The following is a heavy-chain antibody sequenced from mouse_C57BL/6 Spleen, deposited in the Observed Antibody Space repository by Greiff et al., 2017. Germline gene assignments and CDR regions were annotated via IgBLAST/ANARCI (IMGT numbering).Heavy chain of an antibody. CDR2: IRSKSNNYAT. Sequence: EAGGGLVQPKGSLKLSCAASGFSFNTYAMNWVRQAPGKGLEWVARIRSKSNNYATYYADSVKDRFTISRDDSESMLYLQMNNLKTEDTAMYYCVREVGPFDYWGQGTTLTVSS. V-gene: IGHV10-1*01. J-gene: IGHJ2*01. CDR3: VREVGPFDY. CDR1: GFSFNTYA. D-gene: IGHD4-1*01.